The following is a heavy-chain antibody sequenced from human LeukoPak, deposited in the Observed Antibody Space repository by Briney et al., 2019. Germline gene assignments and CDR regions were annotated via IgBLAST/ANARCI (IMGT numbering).Heavy chain of an antibody. D-gene: IGHD4-17*01. CDR1: GFNFGEFW. V-gene: IGHV3-21*01. CDR3: ARIGTTTPGGVGYYGMDV. Sequence: PEGSLRLSCAASGFNFGEFWMAWVRQAPGKGLEWVSSFTSGSRSIYYADSVKGRFTISRDNAKNSLYLQMNSLRAGDTAVYYCARIGTTTPGGVGYYGMDVWGQGTTVTVSS. J-gene: IGHJ6*02. CDR2: FTSGSRSI.